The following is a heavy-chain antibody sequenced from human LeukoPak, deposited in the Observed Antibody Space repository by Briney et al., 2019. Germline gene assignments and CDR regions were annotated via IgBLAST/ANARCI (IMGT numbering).Heavy chain of an antibody. V-gene: IGHV4-59*01. D-gene: IGHD3-22*01. CDR2: IYYSGST. J-gene: IGHJ5*02. CDR1: GDSMTSYY. CDR3: ARQGYYYDSSGYYYSNWFDP. Sequence: SETLSLTCTVSGDSMTSYYWSWIRQPPGKGLEWIGYIYYSGSTNYNPSLKSRVTISVDTSKNQFSLKLSSVTAADTAVYYCARQGYYYDSSGYYYSNWFDPWGQGTLVTVSS.